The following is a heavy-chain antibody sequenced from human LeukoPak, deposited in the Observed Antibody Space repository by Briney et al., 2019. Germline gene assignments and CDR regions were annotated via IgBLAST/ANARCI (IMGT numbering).Heavy chain of an antibody. CDR1: GGSISSSNW. V-gene: IGHV4-4*02. J-gene: IGHJ4*02. D-gene: IGHD2-2*02. Sequence: SETLSLTCAVSGGSISSSNWWSWVRQPPGKGLEWIGEIYHSGSTNYNPSLKSRVTISVDRSKNQFSLKLSSVTAADTAVYYCARGYCSSTSCYTAADYWGQGTLVTVSS. CDR3: ARGYCSSTSCYTAADY. CDR2: IYHSGST.